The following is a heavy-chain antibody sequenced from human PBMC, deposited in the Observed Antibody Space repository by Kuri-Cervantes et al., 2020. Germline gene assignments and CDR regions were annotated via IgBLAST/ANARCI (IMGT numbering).Heavy chain of an antibody. Sequence: SVKVSCKASGGTFRSLALSWVRQAPGQGLEWMGGISPIFGTPNYAQKFHGRVTITADDSTSTAYLEVSSLRSEDTAVYYCARDQAGMITFGGVIVIPYDYWGQGTLVTVSS. V-gene: IGHV1-69*13. D-gene: IGHD3-16*02. CDR1: GGTFRSLA. CDR3: ARDQAGMITFGGVIVIPYDY. J-gene: IGHJ4*02. CDR2: ISPIFGTP.